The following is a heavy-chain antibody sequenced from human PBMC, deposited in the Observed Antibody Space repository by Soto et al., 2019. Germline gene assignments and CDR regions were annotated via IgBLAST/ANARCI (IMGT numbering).Heavy chain of an antibody. V-gene: IGHV3-23*01. J-gene: IGHJ4*02. D-gene: IGHD3-10*01. Sequence: GGSLRLSCAASGFPFSSYAMSWVRQAPGKGLEWVSAISGSGGSTYYADSVKGRFTISRDNSKNTLYLQMNSLRAEDTAVYYCAKALEGVLWFGELLGYWGQGTLVTVS. CDR3: AKALEGVLWFGELLGY. CDR2: ISGSGGST. CDR1: GFPFSSYA.